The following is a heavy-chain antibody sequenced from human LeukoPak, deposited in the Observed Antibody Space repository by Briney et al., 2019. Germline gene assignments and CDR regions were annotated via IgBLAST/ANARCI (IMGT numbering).Heavy chain of an antibody. D-gene: IGHD3-22*01. J-gene: IGHJ3*02. CDR1: GYTFTSYY. CDR2: INPSGGST. CDR3: ARARNYYDSSDYYYEGDAFDI. Sequence: ASVKVSCKASGYTFTSYYMHWVRQAPGQGLEWMGIINPSGGSTSYAQKFQGRVTMTRDMSTSTVYMELSSLRSEDTAVYFCARARNYYDSSDYYYEGDAFDIWGQGTMVTVSS. V-gene: IGHV1-46*01.